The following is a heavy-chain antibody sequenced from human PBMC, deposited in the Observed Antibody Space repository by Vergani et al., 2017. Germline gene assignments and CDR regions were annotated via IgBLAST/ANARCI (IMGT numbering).Heavy chain of an antibody. CDR2: ISSSSSYI. CDR3: ARYGYCSSTSCYSLLDYYYYYGMDV. J-gene: IGHJ6*02. D-gene: IGHD2-2*01. V-gene: IGHV3-21*01. CDR1: GFTFSSYS. Sequence: VQLVESGGGVVQPGRSLRLSCAASGFTFSSYSMNWVRQAPGKGLEWVSSISSSSSYIYYADSVKGRFTISRDNSKNTLYLQMNSLRAEDTAVYYCARYGYCSSTSCYSLLDYYYYYGMDVWGQGTTVTVSS.